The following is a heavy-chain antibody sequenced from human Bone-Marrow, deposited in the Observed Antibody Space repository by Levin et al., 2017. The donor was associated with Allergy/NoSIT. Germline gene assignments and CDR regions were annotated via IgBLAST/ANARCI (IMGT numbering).Heavy chain of an antibody. D-gene: IGHD6-19*01. CDR2: IRSKTEGGTT. J-gene: IGHJ4*02. CDR1: GFTFGDYG. V-gene: IGHV3-49*03. Sequence: SCAASGFTFGDYGMAWFRQGTGKGLEWVGFIRSKTEGGTTEYAASIRGRFSISRDDSKSIAYLQMNGLKTEDTGLYYCARKTGYNNGWVAYWGQGTLVTVSS. CDR3: ARKTGYNNGWVAY.